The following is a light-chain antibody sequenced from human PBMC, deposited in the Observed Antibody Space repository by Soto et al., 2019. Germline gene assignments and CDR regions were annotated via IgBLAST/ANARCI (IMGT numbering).Light chain of an antibody. Sequence: DIQMTQSPSTLSASVGDRVTITCRASQSISSWLAWYQQKPGKAPKLLIYKASSLESGVPSRFSGNGSGTEFTLTISSLQPDDFATYYCQQSYSTPLTFGGGTKVDIK. CDR2: KAS. V-gene: IGKV1-5*03. J-gene: IGKJ4*01. CDR3: QQSYSTPLT. CDR1: QSISSW.